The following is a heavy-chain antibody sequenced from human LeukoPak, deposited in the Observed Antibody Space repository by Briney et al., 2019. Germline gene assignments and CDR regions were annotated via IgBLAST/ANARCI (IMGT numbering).Heavy chain of an antibody. CDR2: ISSNGGST. CDR3: ASSYDSSGYTPFDY. V-gene: IGHV3-64*01. CDR1: GFSFSRYT. J-gene: IGHJ4*02. Sequence: GGSLRLSCAAAGFSFSRYTMHWVRQAPGKGLEYVSAISSNGGSTYYVKSVKGRFTISRDNSKKTLYLQMGSLRAEDMAVYYCASSYDSSGYTPFDYWGQGTLVTVSS. D-gene: IGHD3-22*01.